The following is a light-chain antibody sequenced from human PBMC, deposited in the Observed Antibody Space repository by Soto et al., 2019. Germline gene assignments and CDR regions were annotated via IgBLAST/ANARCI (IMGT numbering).Light chain of an antibody. J-gene: IGKJ4*01. CDR2: KAS. Sequence: IQMTQSPSTLSASVGDRVTITCRSSQNIRSWLAWYQQKPGKAPRLLIYKASSLESGVPSRFSGSGSGTEFTLSISILQPDDSATYYCQQYDNYSTFGGGTEVEIK. V-gene: IGKV1-5*03. CDR1: QNIRSW. CDR3: QQYDNYST.